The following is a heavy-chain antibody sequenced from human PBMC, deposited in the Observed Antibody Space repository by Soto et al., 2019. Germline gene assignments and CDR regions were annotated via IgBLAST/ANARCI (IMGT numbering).Heavy chain of an antibody. CDR3: AKDISAHPNNAFDI. V-gene: IGHV3-9*01. CDR2: ISWNSGSI. Sequence: GGSLRLSCAASGFTFDDYAMHWVRQAPGKGLEWVSGISWNSGSIGYADSGKGRFTISRDNAKNSLYLQMNSLRAEDTALYYCAKDISAHPNNAFDIWGQGTMVTVSS. J-gene: IGHJ3*02. CDR1: GFTFDDYA.